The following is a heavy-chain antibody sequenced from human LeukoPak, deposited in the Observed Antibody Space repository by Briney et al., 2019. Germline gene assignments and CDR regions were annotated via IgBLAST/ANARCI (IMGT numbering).Heavy chain of an antibody. CDR3: VRDRDDYVWGSYPAGDY. V-gene: IGHV3-74*01. D-gene: IGHD3-16*02. CDR2: INSDGSST. J-gene: IGHJ4*02. Sequence: PGGSLRLSWAASGFTFSIYWMHWVRHAPGKGLVWVSRINSDGSSTSHADSVKGRFIISRDNAKNTLYLEMNSLRDEDTAVYYCVRDRDDYVWGSYPAGDYWGQGTLVTVSS. CDR1: GFTFSIYW.